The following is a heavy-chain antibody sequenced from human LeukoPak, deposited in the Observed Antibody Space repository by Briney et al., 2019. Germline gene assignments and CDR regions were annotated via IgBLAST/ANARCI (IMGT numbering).Heavy chain of an antibody. CDR2: ISAYNGNT. V-gene: IGHV1-18*04. CDR3: ARASEGVVPAAHIPNYTGDNWFDP. D-gene: IGHD2-2*01. Sequence: ASVKVSCKASGYTFTSYGISWVRQDPGQGLEWMGWISAYNGNTNYAQKLQGRVTMTTDTSTSTAYMELRSLRSDDTAVYYCARASEGVVPAAHIPNYTGDNWFDPWGQGTLVTVSS. J-gene: IGHJ5*02. CDR1: GYTFTSYG.